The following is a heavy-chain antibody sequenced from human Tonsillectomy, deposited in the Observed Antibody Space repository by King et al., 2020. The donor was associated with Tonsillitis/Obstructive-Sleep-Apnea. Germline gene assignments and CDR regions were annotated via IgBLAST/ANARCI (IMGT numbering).Heavy chain of an antibody. CDR1: GFTVGDCG. Sequence: VQLVESGGGLVQPGRSLRLSCTASGFTVGDCGLTWVRQAPGKGLEWVSFIRSKTHGETIEYAASVRGRFIMSRDDSKNIAYLHMNSLETEDTDVYYCARAPQYDFWLDVWGPGTTVTVSS. V-gene: IGHV3-49*04. CDR3: ARAPQYDFWLDV. D-gene: IGHD3-3*01. J-gene: IGHJ6*02. CDR2: IRSKTHGETI.